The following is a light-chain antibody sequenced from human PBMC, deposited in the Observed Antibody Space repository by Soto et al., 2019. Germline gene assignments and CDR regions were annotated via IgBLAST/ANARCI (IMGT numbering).Light chain of an antibody. J-gene: IGKJ3*01. CDR1: QTISSY. CDR3: QQTYNPPPT. V-gene: IGKV1-39*01. CDR2: AAS. Sequence: DIQMTQSPSSLSASVGDRVTITCRASQTISSYLNWYQQKPGKAPKLLIYAASSLQSGVPSRFSGSGSGTYFTLTISSLQPEDFATYFCQQTYNPPPTFGPGTKVEIK.